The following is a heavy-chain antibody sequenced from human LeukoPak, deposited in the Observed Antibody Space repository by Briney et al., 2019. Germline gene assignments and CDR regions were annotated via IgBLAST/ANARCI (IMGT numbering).Heavy chain of an antibody. CDR3: AKDRCSNGIGCYYYYMEV. D-gene: IGHD2-8*01. V-gene: IGHV3-30*02. CDR2: IQYDRTNE. Sequence: GGSLRLSCASSAFTFSSYGMHWVRQAPGKGLEWVAYIQYDRTNEQYAHSVKGRFRISRDNSDNILYLQMNSLRTEDTAVYYCAKDRCSNGIGCYYYYMEVWGKGTTVTISS. CDR1: AFTFSSYG. J-gene: IGHJ6*03.